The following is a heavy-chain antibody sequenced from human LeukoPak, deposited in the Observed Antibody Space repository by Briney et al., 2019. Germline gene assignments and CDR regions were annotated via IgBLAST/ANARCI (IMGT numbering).Heavy chain of an antibody. CDR2: ISYSGST. CDR3: ARHPRSGYNYGFDGFDI. D-gene: IGHD5-18*01. V-gene: IGHV4-39*01. Sequence: SETLSLTCTVSDGSIRSSSDYGGWIRQPPGKGLEWLGSISYSGSTYYNPSLKSRVTISVDTSKNQFSLNLIPVTAADTALYYCARHPRSGYNYGFDGFDIWGQGTMVTVSS. CDR1: DGSIRSSSDY. J-gene: IGHJ3*02.